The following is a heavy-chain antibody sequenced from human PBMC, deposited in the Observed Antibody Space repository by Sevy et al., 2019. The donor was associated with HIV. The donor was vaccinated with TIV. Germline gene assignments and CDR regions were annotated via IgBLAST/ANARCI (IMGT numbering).Heavy chain of an antibody. CDR1: GFTFSKYG. CDR2: IWYDGSNK. Sequence: GGSLRLSCAASGFTFSKYGMHWVRQAPGKGLEWVALIWYDGSNKYYADSVKGRFTISRDNSKNTLYLQMNSLRAEDTAVYYCVRGEDSYEGSGAKCDYWGQGTLVTVSS. J-gene: IGHJ4*02. CDR3: VRGEDSYEGSGAKCDY. V-gene: IGHV3-33*01. D-gene: IGHD3-3*01.